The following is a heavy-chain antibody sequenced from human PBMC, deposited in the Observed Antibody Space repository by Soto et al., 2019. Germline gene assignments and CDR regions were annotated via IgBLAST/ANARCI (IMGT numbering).Heavy chain of an antibody. V-gene: IGHV3-30*03. D-gene: IGHD3-3*01. J-gene: IGHJ6*02. CDR2: ISYDGSNK. Sequence: QVQLVESGGGVVQPGRSLRLSCAASGFTFSSYGMHWVRQAPGKGLEWVAVISYDGSNKYYADSVKGRFTISRDNSKNTLYLQMNSLRAEDTAVYYCARCYDFWSGYWGEGYYYGMDVWGQGTTVTVSS. CDR3: ARCYDFWSGYWGEGYYYGMDV. CDR1: GFTFSSYG.